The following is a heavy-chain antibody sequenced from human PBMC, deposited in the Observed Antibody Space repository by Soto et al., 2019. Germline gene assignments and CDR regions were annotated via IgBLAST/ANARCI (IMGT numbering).Heavy chain of an antibody. Sequence: SETLSLTCTVSGGSISSYFWSWIRQPPGKGLEWIGYIYYSGNTNYNPSLKSRVTISVDMSKNQFSLKLSSVTAADTAVYFCARGPYKYDYWGQGTLVTVSS. J-gene: IGHJ4*02. V-gene: IGHV4-59*01. CDR2: IYYSGNT. CDR1: GGSISSYF. CDR3: ARGPYKYDY. D-gene: IGHD1-1*01.